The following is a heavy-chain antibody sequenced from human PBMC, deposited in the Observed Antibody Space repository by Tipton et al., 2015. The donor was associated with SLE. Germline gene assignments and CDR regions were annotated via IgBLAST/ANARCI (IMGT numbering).Heavy chain of an antibody. D-gene: IGHD5-12*01. J-gene: IGHJ1*01. V-gene: IGHV3-11*01. Sequence: SLRLSCAASGFTFSDYYMTWIRQAPGEGLEWVSYISGSGKTIYYADSVEGRFTISRDDAKNSLYLQMNSLRVEVTAVYYCSTEWQYFPHWGQGTLVTVSS. CDR1: GFTFSDYY. CDR2: ISGSGKTI. CDR3: STEWQYFPH.